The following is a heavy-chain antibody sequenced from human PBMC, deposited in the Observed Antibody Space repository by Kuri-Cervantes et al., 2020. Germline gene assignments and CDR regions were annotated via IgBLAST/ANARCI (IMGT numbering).Heavy chain of an antibody. CDR2: IYSGGST. D-gene: IGHD2-15*01. V-gene: IGHV3-53*01. J-gene: IGHJ5*02. CDR3: ARQLPYAGEVVAATYNWFDP. Sequence: GGSLRLSCAASGFTVSSNYMSWVRQAPGKGLEWVSVIYSGGSTYYADSVKGRFTISRDNSKNTLYLQMNSLRAEDTAVYYCARQLPYAGEVVAATYNWFDPWGQGTLVTVSS. CDR1: GFTVSSNY.